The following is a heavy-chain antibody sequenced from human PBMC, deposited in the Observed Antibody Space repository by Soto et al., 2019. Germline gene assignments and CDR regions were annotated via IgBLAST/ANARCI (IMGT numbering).Heavy chain of an antibody. CDR3: ARVVGSDFWSGYYRSYYFDY. CDR2: INHSGST. J-gene: IGHJ4*02. CDR1: GGSFSGYY. V-gene: IGHV4-34*01. Sequence: SETLSLTCAVFGGSFSGYYWSWIRQPPGKGLEWIGDINHSGSTNYNPSLESRVTISVDTSKNQFSLKLSSVTAADTAVYYCARVVGSDFWSGYYRSYYFDYWGQGTLVTVSS. D-gene: IGHD3-3*01.